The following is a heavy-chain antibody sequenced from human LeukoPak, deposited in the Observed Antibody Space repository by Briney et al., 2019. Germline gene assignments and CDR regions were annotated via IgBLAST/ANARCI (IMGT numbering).Heavy chain of an antibody. CDR3: ARDIGYGSGSFYFDY. D-gene: IGHD3-10*01. CDR2: ISVYNANT. V-gene: IGHV1-18*01. CDR1: GYTFINYG. Sequence: GASVKVSCKASGYTFINYGVSWVRQAPGQGLEWMAWISVYNANTNYAQNPQGRVTMTTDTSTSTAYMELRSLRSDDTAVYYCARDIGYGSGSFYFDYWGQGTLVTVSS. J-gene: IGHJ4*02.